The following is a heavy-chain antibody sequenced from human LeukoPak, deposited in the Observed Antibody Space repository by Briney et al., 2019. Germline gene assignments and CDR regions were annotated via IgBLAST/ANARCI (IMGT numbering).Heavy chain of an antibody. J-gene: IGHJ4*02. Sequence: SETLSLTCTVSGGSISSYYWSWIRQPPGKGLEWIGYIYYSGSTNYNPSLKSRVTISVDTSKNQFSLKLSSVTAADTAVYYCARVFRGYSYGPFDYWGQRTLVTVSS. CDR2: IYYSGST. CDR3: ARVFRGYSYGPFDY. D-gene: IGHD5-18*01. V-gene: IGHV4-59*01. CDR1: GGSISSYY.